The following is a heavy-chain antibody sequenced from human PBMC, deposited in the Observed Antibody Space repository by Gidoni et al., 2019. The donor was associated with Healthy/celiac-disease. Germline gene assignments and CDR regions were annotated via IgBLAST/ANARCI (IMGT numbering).Heavy chain of an antibody. CDR3: ARIRRGYSICFYYYMDV. CDR2: IFSNDEK. CDR1: GPSLSKDRMG. Sequence: QVTLKDSGPVLVKPTETLTLTCTRCGPSLSKDRMGVSWIRQPPGKALEWLAHIFSNDEKSYSTSLKSRLTISKDTSKSQVVLTMTNMDPVDTATYYCARIRRGYSICFYYYMDVWGKGTTVTVSS. V-gene: IGHV2-26*01. J-gene: IGHJ6*03. D-gene: IGHD4-4*01.